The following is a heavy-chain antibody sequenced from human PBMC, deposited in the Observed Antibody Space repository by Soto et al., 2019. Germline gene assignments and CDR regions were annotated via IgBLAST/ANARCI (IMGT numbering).Heavy chain of an antibody. CDR3: AREEEADITAGWFDP. CDR1: GYTFTSYA. J-gene: IGHJ5*02. V-gene: IGHV1-3*01. D-gene: IGHD2-2*01. Sequence: ASVKVSCKASGYTFTSYAMHWVRQAPGQRLEWMGWINAGNGNTKYSQKFQGRVTITRDTSASTAYMELSSLRSEDTAVYYCAREEEADITAGWFDPWGQGTLVTVSS. CDR2: INAGNGNT.